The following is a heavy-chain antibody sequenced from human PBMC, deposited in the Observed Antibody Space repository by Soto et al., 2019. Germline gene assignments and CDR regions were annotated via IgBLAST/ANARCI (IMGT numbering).Heavy chain of an antibody. CDR3: TREGSAPYYYYGMDA. V-gene: IGHV1-3*01. J-gene: IGHJ6*02. Sequence: ASVKVSCKASGYTFTRYAMHWVRPAPGQRLEWMGWINAGNGNTNYAQNPQGRVIMTADTSTSTAYMELRSLRSDDTAIYYCTREGSAPYYYYGMDAWGQGTTVTVSS. CDR1: GYTFTRYA. D-gene: IGHD3-10*01. CDR2: INAGNGNT.